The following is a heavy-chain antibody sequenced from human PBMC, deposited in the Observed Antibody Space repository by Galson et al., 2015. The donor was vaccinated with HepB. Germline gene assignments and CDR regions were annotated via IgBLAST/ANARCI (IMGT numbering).Heavy chain of an antibody. CDR2: TYYRSKWYN. V-gene: IGHV6-1*01. CDR1: GDSVSSNSAA. D-gene: IGHD5-12*01. Sequence: CAISGDSVSSNSAAWNWIRQSPSRGLEWLGRTYYRSKWYNDYAVSVKSRITINPDTSKDQFSLQLNSVTPEDTAVYYCAREWSIVATAPYFDYWGQGTLVTVSS. J-gene: IGHJ4*02. CDR3: AREWSIVATAPYFDY.